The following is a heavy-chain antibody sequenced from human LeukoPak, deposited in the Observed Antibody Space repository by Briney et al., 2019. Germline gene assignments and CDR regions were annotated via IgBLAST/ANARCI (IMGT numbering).Heavy chain of an antibody. CDR2: ISSTGNTK. D-gene: IGHD4/OR15-4a*01. J-gene: IGHJ5*02. V-gene: IGHV3-48*02. CDR3: AIDLTSEPTP. CDR1: GFTFSSHS. Sequence: GGSLRLCCAASGFTFSSHSMNWVRQAPGKGLEWISYISSTGNTKHYVDSVMGRFTISRDNAKNSVYLQMNSLRDEDTAVYYCAIDLTSEPTPWGQGTLVTVSS.